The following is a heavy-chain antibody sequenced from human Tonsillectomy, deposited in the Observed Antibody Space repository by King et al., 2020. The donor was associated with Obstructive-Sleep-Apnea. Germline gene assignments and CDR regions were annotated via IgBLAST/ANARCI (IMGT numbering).Heavy chain of an antibody. V-gene: IGHV1-46*01. CDR2: INPSGGST. Sequence: QLVQSGAEVKKPGASVRVSCKASGYTFTSYYMHWVRQAPGQGLEWMGVINPSGGSTTYAQKFQGRVTMTRDTSTSTVYMDLSSLRSEDTAGYYCARDLEQLLGFDPWGQGTLVTVSS. J-gene: IGHJ5*02. CDR3: ARDLEQLLGFDP. CDR1: GYTFTSYY. D-gene: IGHD2-2*01.